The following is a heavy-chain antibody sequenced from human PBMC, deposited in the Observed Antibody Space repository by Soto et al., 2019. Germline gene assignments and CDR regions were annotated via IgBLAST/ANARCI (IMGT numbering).Heavy chain of an antibody. J-gene: IGHJ6*02. CDR2: IIPIFGTA. CDR3: ARVITGDYLYYYGMDV. V-gene: IGHV1-69*13. CDR1: GGTFRSYA. Sequence: ASVKDSCKTSGGTFRSYAISWVRQAPGQGLEWMGGIIPIFGTANYAQKFQGRVTITADESTSTAYMELSSLRSEDTAVYYCARVITGDYLYYYGMDVWGQGTTVTVSS. D-gene: IGHD4-17*01.